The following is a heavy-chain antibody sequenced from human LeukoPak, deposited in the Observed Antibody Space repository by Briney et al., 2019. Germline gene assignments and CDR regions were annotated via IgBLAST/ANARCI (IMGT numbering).Heavy chain of an antibody. CDR1: GFTFSSYS. J-gene: IGHJ5*02. CDR3: AKDRLERPNWFDP. D-gene: IGHD1-1*01. CDR2: ISSSSSYI. V-gene: IGHV3-21*04. Sequence: GGSLRLSCAASGFTFSSYSMNWVRQAPGKGLEWVSSISSSSSYIYYADSVKGRFTISRDNSKNTLYLQMNSLRAEDTAVYYCAKDRLERPNWFDPWGQGTLVTVSS.